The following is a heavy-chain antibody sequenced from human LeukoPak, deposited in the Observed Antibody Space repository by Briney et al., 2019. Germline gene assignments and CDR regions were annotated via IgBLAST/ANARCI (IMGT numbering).Heavy chain of an antibody. J-gene: IGHJ6*02. CDR3: ARGASYGFYYYYHMDV. D-gene: IGHD5-18*01. CDR2: ISAYNGNT. Sequence: ASVKVSCKASGYTFSSYGISWVRQAPGQGLEWMGWISAYNGNTNYAQKLQGRVTMTTDTSTSTAYMELRSLRSDDTAVYYCARGASYGFYYYYHMDVWGQGTPVTVSS. V-gene: IGHV1-18*01. CDR1: GYTFSSYG.